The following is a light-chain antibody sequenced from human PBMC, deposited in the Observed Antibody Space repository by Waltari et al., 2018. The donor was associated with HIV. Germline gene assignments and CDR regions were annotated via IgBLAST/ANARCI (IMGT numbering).Light chain of an antibody. J-gene: IGLJ3*02. Sequence: QAGLTQPHSVSKDLRQTATLTCTGNSNNVDGQGAAWLQQHQGHPPKLLSYRNHNRPSGISERFSASRSGNTASLTITGLQPEDEADYYGSAWDSSLGAWVFGGGTKLAVL. CDR1: SNNVDGQG. CDR3: SAWDSSLGAWV. V-gene: IGLV10-54*01. CDR2: RNH.